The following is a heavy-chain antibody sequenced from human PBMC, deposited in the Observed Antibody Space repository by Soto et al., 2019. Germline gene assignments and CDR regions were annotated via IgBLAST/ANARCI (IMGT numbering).Heavy chain of an antibody. CDR2: IYHSGST. Sequence: PLEILSLTCAVSGGSISSSNWWSWVRQPPGKGLEWIGEIYHSGSTNYNPSLKSRVTISVDKSKNQFSLKLSSVTAADTAVYYCATRLGTARDIIDYWGQGTLVTVSS. V-gene: IGHV4-4*02. J-gene: IGHJ4*02. CDR3: ATRLGTARDIIDY. D-gene: IGHD2-15*01. CDR1: GGSISSSNW.